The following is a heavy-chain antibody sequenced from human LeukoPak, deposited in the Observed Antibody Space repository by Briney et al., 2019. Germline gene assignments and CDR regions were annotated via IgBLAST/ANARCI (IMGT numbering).Heavy chain of an antibody. J-gene: IGHJ5*01. CDR2: INSDGINT. CDR1: GFTFSNYW. Sequence: GGSLRLSCAASGFTFSNYWMHWVRQAPGKGLVWVSRINSDGINTSYADSVKGRFTISRDNVKNTLNLQMNSLRAEDTAVYYCTRDPRHFDSCGQGTLVTVSS. D-gene: IGHD6-6*01. CDR3: TRDPRHFDS. V-gene: IGHV3-74*01.